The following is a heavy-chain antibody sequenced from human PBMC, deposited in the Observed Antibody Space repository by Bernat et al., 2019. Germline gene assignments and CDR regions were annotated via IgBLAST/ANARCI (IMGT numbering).Heavy chain of an antibody. Sequence: QVQLVQSGAEVKKPGSSVKVSCKASGGTFSSYAISWVRQAPGQGLEWMGGIIPIFGTANYAQKFQGRVTITADEYTSTAYMGLGSLRSEDTAVYYCAGGGIAAAGTGIDYWGQGTLVTVSS. CDR2: IIPIFGTA. V-gene: IGHV1-69*12. D-gene: IGHD6-13*01. CDR3: AGGGIAAAGTGIDY. J-gene: IGHJ4*02. CDR1: GGTFSSYA.